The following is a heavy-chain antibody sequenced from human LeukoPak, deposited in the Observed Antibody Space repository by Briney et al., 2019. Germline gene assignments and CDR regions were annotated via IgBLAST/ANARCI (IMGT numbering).Heavy chain of an antibody. V-gene: IGHV3-23*01. CDR2: ISGSGGST. Sequence: PGGSLRLSCAASGFTFSSYAMSWVRQAPGKGLEWVSAISGSGGSTYYADSVKGRFTISRDNSKNTLYLQMNSVRAEDTAVYYCTKLPNRYYYDSSGYYRDYWGQGTLVTVSS. J-gene: IGHJ4*02. CDR1: GFTFSSYA. D-gene: IGHD3-22*01. CDR3: TKLPNRYYYDSSGYYRDY.